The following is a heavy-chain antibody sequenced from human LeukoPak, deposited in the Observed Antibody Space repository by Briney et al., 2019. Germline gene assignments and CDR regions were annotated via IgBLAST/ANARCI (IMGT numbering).Heavy chain of an antibody. V-gene: IGHV4-34*01. Sequence: PSETLSLTCTVSDDSITMYYWSWIRQPPGKGLEWIGEINHSGSTNYNPSLKSRVTISVDTSKNQFSLKLSSVTAADTAVYYCARGSNYYGSGSDNNFDYWGQGTLVTVSS. J-gene: IGHJ4*02. CDR3: ARGSNYYGSGSDNNFDY. CDR2: INHSGST. D-gene: IGHD3-10*01. CDR1: DDSITMYY.